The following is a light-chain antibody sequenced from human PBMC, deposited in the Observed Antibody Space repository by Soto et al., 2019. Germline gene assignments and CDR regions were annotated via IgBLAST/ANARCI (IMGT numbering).Light chain of an antibody. Sequence: QSVLTQPRSVSGSPGQSLTISCTGTNSDVDDYRYVSWYQQFPGKAPKLVIYGVNQRPSGVPNRFSASNSDNTASLTISGLQAEDEADYYCCSYAGSSTWVFGGGTKLTVL. J-gene: IGLJ3*02. CDR3: CSYAGSSTWV. CDR1: NSDVDDYRY. CDR2: GVN. V-gene: IGLV2-11*01.